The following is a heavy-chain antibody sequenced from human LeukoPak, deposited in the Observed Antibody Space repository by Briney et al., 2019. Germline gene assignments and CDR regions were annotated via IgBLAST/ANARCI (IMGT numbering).Heavy chain of an antibody. J-gene: IGHJ6*03. CDR2: IYTSGST. V-gene: IGHV4-4*07. Sequence: PSETLSLTCSVSGGSISSYHWSWIRQPAGKGLEWIGRIYTSGSTNYNPYLKSRVTMSVDTSKNQFSLKLSSVTAADTAVYYCARDSVYYDSSGYYSNYYYYMDVWGKGTTVTVSS. CDR1: GGSISSYH. CDR3: ARDSVYYDSSGYYSNYYYYMDV. D-gene: IGHD3-22*01.